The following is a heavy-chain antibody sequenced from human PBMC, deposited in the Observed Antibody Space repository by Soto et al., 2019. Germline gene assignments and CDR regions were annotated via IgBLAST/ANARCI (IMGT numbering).Heavy chain of an antibody. CDR2: INYSGST. V-gene: IGHV4-34*09. D-gene: IGHD4-17*01. CDR1: GGSFSGYY. CDR3: ARESHGDYQPFDY. J-gene: IGHJ4*02. Sequence: PSETLSLTCAVYGGSFSGYYWSWIRQPPGKGLEWIGYINYSGSTNYNPSLKSRVTISVDTSKNQFSLKLSSVTAADTAVYYCARESHGDYQPFDYWGQGTLVTVSS.